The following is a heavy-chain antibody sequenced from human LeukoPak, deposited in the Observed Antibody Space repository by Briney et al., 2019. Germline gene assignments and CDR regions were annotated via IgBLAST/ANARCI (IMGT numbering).Heavy chain of an antibody. CDR3: ARERWLQPDY. J-gene: IGHJ4*02. D-gene: IGHD5-24*01. V-gene: IGHV3-21*01. Sequence: GGSLRLSCTASGFPFSNYTMNWVREAPGKGLEWVSSISSGSSYIYYGDSVKGRFTISRDNAKNSVHLQMNSLRAEDTAVYYCARERWLQPDYWGQGILVTVSS. CDR2: ISSGSSYI. CDR1: GFPFSNYT.